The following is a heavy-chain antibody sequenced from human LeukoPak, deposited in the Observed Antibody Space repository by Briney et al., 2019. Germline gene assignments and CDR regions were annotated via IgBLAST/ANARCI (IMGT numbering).Heavy chain of an antibody. D-gene: IGHD6-13*01. J-gene: IGHJ4*02. V-gene: IGHV3-11*04. Sequence: PGASLRLSCAASGFIFKDYYMTWIRQAPGKDLEWLSYISSGGHAIYYADSVKGRFTISRDNAKNSLYLQMNSLRAEDTAVYYCARFIAAPYYFDYWGRGTLVTVSS. CDR1: GFIFKDYY. CDR2: ISSGGHAI. CDR3: ARFIAAPYYFDY.